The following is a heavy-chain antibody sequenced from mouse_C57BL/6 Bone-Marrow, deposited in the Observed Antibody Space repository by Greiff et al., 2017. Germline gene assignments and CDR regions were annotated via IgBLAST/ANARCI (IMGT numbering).Heavy chain of an antibody. CDR1: GFTFSDYG. D-gene: IGHD1-1*01. Sequence: EVQLVASGGGLVQPGGSLKLSCAASGFTFSDYGMAWVRQAPRKGPEWVAFISNLAYSIYYADTVTGRFTISRENAQNPLYLEMSSLRSEDTAMYYCARYYYDGYAMDYWGQGTSVTVSS. J-gene: IGHJ4*01. CDR3: ARYYYDGYAMDY. CDR2: ISNLAYSI. V-gene: IGHV5-15*01.